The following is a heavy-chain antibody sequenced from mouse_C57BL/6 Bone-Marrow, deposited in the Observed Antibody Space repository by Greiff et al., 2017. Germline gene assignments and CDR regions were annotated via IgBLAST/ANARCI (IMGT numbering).Heavy chain of an antibody. J-gene: IGHJ3*01. CDR1: GYTFTDYY. Sequence: VQLQQSGPVLVKPGASVKMSCKASGYTFTDYYMNWVKQSHGKSLEWIGVINPYNGGTSYNQKFKGKATLTVDKSSSTAYMELNSLTSEDSAVYYCASPTYGFAYWGQGTLVTVSA. D-gene: IGHD5-5*01. CDR3: ASPTYGFAY. V-gene: IGHV1-19*01. CDR2: INPYNGGT.